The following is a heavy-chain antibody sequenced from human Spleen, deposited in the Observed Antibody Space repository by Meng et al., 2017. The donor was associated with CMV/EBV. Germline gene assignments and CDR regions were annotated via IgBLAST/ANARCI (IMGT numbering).Heavy chain of an antibody. CDR1: GGSISSYY. J-gene: IGHJ6*02. CDR2: IYYSGST. Sequence: SETLSLTCTVSGGSISSYYWSWIRQPPGKGLEWIGYIYYSGSTNYNPSLKSRVTISVDTSKNQFTLKLSSVTAADTAVYYCSRGITIFGGGTSYYYYYYGMDVWGQGTTVTVSS. D-gene: IGHD3-3*01. V-gene: IGHV4-59*01. CDR3: SRGITIFGGGTSYYYYYYGMDV.